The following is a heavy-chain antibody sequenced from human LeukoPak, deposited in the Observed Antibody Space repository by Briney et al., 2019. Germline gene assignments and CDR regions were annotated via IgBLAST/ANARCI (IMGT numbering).Heavy chain of an antibody. J-gene: IGHJ2*01. CDR3: ARDFGGRVNPARWYFDL. CDR2: IYYSGST. D-gene: IGHD3-16*01. V-gene: IGHV4-59*01. CDR1: GGSISSYY. Sequence: SETLSLTCTVSGGSISSYYWSWIRQPPGKGLEWIGYIYYSGSTNYNPSLKSRVTISVDTSKNQFSLKLSSVTAADTAVYYCARDFGGRVNPARWYFDLWGRGTLVTVSS.